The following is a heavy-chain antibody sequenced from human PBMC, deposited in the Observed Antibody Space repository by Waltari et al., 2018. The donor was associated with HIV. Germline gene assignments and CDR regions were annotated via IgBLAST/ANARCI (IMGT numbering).Heavy chain of an antibody. J-gene: IGHJ4*02. Sequence: QVQLQQWGAGLLKPSETLSLTCAVYGWSFSGYYWSWIRQPPGKGLGWIGEINHSGSTNYNPSLKSRVTISVDTSKNQFSLKLRSVTAADTAMYYCASLRGLWLVDWGQGTLVTVSS. CDR3: ASLRGLWLVD. D-gene: IGHD6-19*01. V-gene: IGHV4-34*02. CDR1: GWSFSGYY. CDR2: INHSGST.